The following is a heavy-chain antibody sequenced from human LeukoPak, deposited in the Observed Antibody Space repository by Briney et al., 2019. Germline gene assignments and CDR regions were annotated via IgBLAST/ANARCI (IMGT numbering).Heavy chain of an antibody. Sequence: GGSLRLSCAASGFTVSSNYMSWVRQAPGKGLEWVSVIYSGGSTYYAASVKGRFTISRDKSKSTLYLQMNSLRAEDTAVYYCASGCDSSGEQYDYWGQGTLVTVSS. V-gene: IGHV3-53*01. CDR3: ASGCDSSGEQYDY. CDR1: GFTVSSNY. J-gene: IGHJ4*02. D-gene: IGHD3-22*01. CDR2: IYSGGST.